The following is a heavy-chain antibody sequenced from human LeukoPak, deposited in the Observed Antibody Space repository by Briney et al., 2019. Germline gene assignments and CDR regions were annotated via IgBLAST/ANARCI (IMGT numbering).Heavy chain of an antibody. D-gene: IGHD3-9*01. V-gene: IGHV1-8*01. CDR3: ARGSRVSTIFRTY. CDR2: MNPNSGNT. CDR1: GYTFTSYD. J-gene: IGHJ4*02. Sequence: GASVKVSCKASGYTFTSYDINLVRQATGQGLEWMGWMNPNSGNTGYAQKFQGRVTMTRNTSISTAYMELSSLRSEDTAVYYCARGSRVSTIFRTYWGQGTLVTVSS.